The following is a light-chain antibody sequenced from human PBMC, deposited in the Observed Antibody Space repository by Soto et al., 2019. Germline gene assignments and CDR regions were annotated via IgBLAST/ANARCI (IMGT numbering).Light chain of an antibody. CDR1: DIGSKN. Sequence: SYELTQPLSVSLALGQTARITCGGNDIGSKNVHWYQQKPGQAPVLVIYRDNSRPSGVPERFSGSTSGNTATLTISRAQVGDEADYYCQVWDSSSMIFGGGTKLTVL. CDR3: QVWDSSSMI. J-gene: IGLJ2*01. CDR2: RDN. V-gene: IGLV3-9*01.